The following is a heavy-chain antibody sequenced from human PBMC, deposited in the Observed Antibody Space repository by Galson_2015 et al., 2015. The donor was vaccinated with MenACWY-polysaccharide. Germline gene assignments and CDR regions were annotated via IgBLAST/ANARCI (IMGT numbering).Heavy chain of an antibody. J-gene: IGHJ4*02. CDR2: IYYSGST. CDR1: GASVSSGSYY. D-gene: IGHD3-22*01. CDR3: ARDDDSSGYFDY. Sequence: SETLSLTCTVSGASVSSGSYYWSWIRQPPGKGLEWIGYIYYSGSTNYNPSLKSRVTISVDTSKNQFSLKLSSVTAADTAVYYCARDDDSSGYFDYWGQGTLVTVSS. V-gene: IGHV4-61*01.